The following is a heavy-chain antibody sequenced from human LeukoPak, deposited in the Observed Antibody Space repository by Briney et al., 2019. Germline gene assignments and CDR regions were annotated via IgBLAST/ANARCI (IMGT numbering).Heavy chain of an antibody. CDR2: ISWNSGSI. D-gene: IGHD6-6*01. CDR1: EFTFDDYA. V-gene: IGHV3-9*01. CDR3: AKAPYSSSSGIDY. Sequence: GGSLRLSCAASEFTFDDYAMHWVRQAPGKGLEWVSGISWNSGSIGYADSVKGRFTISRDNAKNSLYLQMNSLRAEDTALYYCAKAPYSSSSGIDYWGQGTLVTVPS. J-gene: IGHJ4*02.